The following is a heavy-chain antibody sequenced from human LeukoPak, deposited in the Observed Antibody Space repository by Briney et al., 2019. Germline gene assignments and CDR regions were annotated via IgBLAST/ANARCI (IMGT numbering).Heavy chain of an antibody. V-gene: IGHV3-48*04. J-gene: IGHJ3*02. CDR1: GFTFSSYS. CDR2: ISSSSSTI. CDR3: ARDSVTLDGGSVTPAGAFDI. Sequence: GALRLSFAASGFTFSSYSMNWVRPGPGKGLEWVSYISSSSSTIYYADSVKGRFTISRDNAQNSLYLQMNSLRAEDTAVYYRARDSVTLDGGSVTPAGAFDIWGQGTMVTVSS. D-gene: IGHD3-10*01.